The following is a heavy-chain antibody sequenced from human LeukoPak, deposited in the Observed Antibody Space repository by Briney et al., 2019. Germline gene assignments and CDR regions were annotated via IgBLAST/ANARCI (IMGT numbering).Heavy chain of an antibody. CDR2: ISAYNGNT. CDR3: ARGLWVQLWPRGRDAFDI. D-gene: IGHD5-18*01. V-gene: IGHV1-18*01. J-gene: IGHJ3*02. Sequence: ASVKVSCKASGYTFTSYGISWVRQAPGQGLEWMGWISAYNGNTNYAQKLQGRVTMTTDTSTSTAYMELRSLRSDDTAVYYCARGLWVQLWPRGRDAFDIWGQGTMVTVSS. CDR1: GYTFTSYG.